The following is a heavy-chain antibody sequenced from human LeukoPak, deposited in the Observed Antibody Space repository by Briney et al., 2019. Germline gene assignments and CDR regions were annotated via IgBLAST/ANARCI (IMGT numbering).Heavy chain of an antibody. Sequence: SEPLSLTCAVYGGSFSVYYWSWIRQPPGKGLEWIGEINHRGSTNYNPPLKSRVTISVDTSKNQFSLKLLSVTAADTAVYYCARGRYAHGDYWGQGTLVTVSS. CDR2: INHRGST. CDR1: GGSFSVYY. J-gene: IGHJ4*02. D-gene: IGHD5-12*01. CDR3: ARGRYAHGDY. V-gene: IGHV4-34*01.